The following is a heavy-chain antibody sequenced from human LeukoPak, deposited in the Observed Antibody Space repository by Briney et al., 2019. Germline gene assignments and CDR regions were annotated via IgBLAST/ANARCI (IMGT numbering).Heavy chain of an antibody. D-gene: IGHD2-21*02. CDR2: IHSSGNT. CDR1: GGSLSNYY. Sequence: SSETLSLTCAVYGGSLSNYYWSWIRIRQPAGKGLEWIGRIHSSGNTNYNPSLKGRVTMSVDTSKNQFSLSLTSVTAADTAVYYCARTTAHWYFDLWGRGTLVSVSS. V-gene: IGHV4-59*10. J-gene: IGHJ2*01. CDR3: ARTTAHWYFDL.